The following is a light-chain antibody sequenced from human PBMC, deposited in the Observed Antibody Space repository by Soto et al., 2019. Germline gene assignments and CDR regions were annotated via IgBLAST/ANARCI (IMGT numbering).Light chain of an antibody. CDR3: AAWDDSLNSVV. CDR1: SSNIGNNA. Sequence: QSVLTQPPSVSAAPRQRVTISCSGSSSNIGNNAVNWYQQLPGEAPKLLLYYDDLLPSGVSDRFSGSKSGTSASLAIRGLQSEDEADYYCAAWDDSLNSVVFGGGTKVTVL. CDR2: YDD. V-gene: IGLV1-36*01. J-gene: IGLJ3*02.